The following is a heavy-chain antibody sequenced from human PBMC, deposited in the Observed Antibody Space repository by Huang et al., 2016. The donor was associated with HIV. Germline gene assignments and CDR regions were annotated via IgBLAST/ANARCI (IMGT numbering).Heavy chain of an antibody. J-gene: IGHJ4*02. CDR2: ISQSGSV. CDR3: ARSRDYYGTSPDY. V-gene: IGHV4-34*02. Sequence: QVHLQQWGAGLLRPSETLSLTCAVYGGAFSDSYRSGIRQPPGKGLEWIGEISQSGSVKYNPSLKCRLAISLDTSKSQFYLKLISVTAADAAVYYCARSRDYYGTSPDYWGQGTLVTVSS. D-gene: IGHD3-10*01. CDR1: GGAFSDSY.